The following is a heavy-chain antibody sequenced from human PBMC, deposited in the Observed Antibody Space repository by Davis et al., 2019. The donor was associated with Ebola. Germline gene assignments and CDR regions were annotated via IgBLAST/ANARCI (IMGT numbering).Heavy chain of an antibody. CDR1: GYTFTNYY. V-gene: IGHV1-46*01. J-gene: IGHJ6*02. CDR3: ARDGPDYYGLDV. CDR2: INPSAGYT. Sequence: ASVKVSCKAFGYTFTNYYVHWVRQAPGQGLEWMGVINPSAGYTNHAQKFQGRVTITRDTSTSTVYMEVRRLKSDDTAVYYCARDGPDYYGLDVWGQGTAVTVSS.